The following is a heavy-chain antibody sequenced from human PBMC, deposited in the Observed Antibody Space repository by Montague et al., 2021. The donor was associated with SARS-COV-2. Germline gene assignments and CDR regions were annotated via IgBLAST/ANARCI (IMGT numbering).Heavy chain of an antibody. CDR3: ARDGGQRFRAVES. CDR1: GDSITSNYW. Sequence: SETLSLTCNVSGDSITSNYWWSWLRQPPGKGLEWIGEIYHTGSTNCNPSLKSRVTMSVDKSKKFFSLSLRSVTAADTATCYCARDGGQRFRAVESWGQGTLVTISS. J-gene: IGHJ4*02. CDR2: IYHTGST. D-gene: IGHD3-16*01. V-gene: IGHV4-4*02.